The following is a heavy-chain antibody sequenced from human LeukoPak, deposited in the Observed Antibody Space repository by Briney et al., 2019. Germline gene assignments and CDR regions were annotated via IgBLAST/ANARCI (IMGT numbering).Heavy chain of an antibody. CDR1: GGSISSYY. D-gene: IGHD2-2*01. CDR2: IYTSGST. V-gene: IGHV4-4*07. J-gene: IGHJ4*02. Sequence: PSETLSLTCTVSGGSISSYYWSWIRQPAGKGLEWIGRIYTSGSTNYNPSLKSRVTISVDTSKNQFSLKLSSVTAADTAVYYCARARIKRYQLLYFDYWGQGTLVTVSS. CDR3: ARARIKRYQLLYFDY.